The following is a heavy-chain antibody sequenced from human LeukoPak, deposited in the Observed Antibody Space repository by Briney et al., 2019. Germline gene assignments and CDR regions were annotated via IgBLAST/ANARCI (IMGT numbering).Heavy chain of an antibody. Sequence: SVKVSCKASGGTFSSYAISWVRQAPGQGLEWMGGIIPIFGTANYAQKFQGRVTMTRNTSISTAYMELSSLRSEDTAVYYCARGNRYCSGGSCYYWFDPWGQGTLVTVSS. CDR3: ARGNRYCSGGSCYYWFDP. D-gene: IGHD2-15*01. V-gene: IGHV1-69*05. CDR1: GGTFSSYA. CDR2: IIPIFGTA. J-gene: IGHJ5*02.